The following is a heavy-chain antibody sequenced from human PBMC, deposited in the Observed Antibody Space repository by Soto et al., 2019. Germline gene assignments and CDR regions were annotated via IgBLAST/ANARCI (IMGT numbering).Heavy chain of an antibody. CDR1: GGSFSGYY. CDR2: INHSGST. Sequence: SETLSLTCAVSGGSFSGYYWSWIRQPPGKGLEWIGEINHSGSTNYNPSLKSRVTTSLDTSKNQFSLKLSSVTAADTAIYYCASLNFDILTGYYAFDLWGQGTMVTVSS. V-gene: IGHV4-34*01. CDR3: ASLNFDILTGYYAFDL. D-gene: IGHD3-9*01. J-gene: IGHJ3*01.